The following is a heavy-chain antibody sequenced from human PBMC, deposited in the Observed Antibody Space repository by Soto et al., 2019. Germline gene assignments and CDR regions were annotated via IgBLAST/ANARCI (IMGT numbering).Heavy chain of an antibody. CDR1: GFTFSSYG. J-gene: IGHJ3*02. D-gene: IGHD3-22*01. CDR3: ARATYYYDSSGQSDAFDI. V-gene: IGHV3-33*01. Sequence: QVPLVESGGGVVQPGRSLRLSCAASGFTFSSYGMHWVRQAPGKGLEWVAVIWYDGSNKYYADSVKGRFTISRDNSKNTLYLHMNSLRAEDTAVYYCARATYYYDSSGQSDAFDIWGQGTMVTVSS. CDR2: IWYDGSNK.